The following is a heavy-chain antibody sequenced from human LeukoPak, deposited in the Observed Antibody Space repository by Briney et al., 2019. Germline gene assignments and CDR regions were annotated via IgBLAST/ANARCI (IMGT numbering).Heavy chain of an antibody. J-gene: IGHJ4*02. D-gene: IGHD4-17*01. V-gene: IGHV5-51*01. CDR1: GSSFTSYW. CDR3: ARPTDYGDYEY. CDR2: IYPGDSDT. Sequence: GESLKISFKGSGSSFTSYWIGWVRQMPGKGREWMGIIYPGDSDTRYSPSFQGQVTISADKSISTAYLQWSSLKASDTAMYYCARPTDYGDYEYWGQGTLVTVSS.